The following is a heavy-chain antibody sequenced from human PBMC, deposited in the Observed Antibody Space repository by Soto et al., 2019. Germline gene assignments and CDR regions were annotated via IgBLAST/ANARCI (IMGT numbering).Heavy chain of an antibody. D-gene: IGHD6-19*01. CDR1: GGSFRSYA. J-gene: IGHJ6*02. V-gene: IGHV1-69*13. CDR2: ILPIFGTI. CDR3: ARGGIAVAGIKHDVGMDV. Sequence: GASVKVSCKASGGSFRSYAISWVRQAPGQGLEWMGGILPIFGTINYAQKFQGRVTITADESTNTAYMELSSLGSEDTAAYYCARGGIAVAGIKHDVGMDVWG.